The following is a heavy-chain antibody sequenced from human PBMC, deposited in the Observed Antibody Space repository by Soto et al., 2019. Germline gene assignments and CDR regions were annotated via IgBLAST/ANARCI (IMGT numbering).Heavy chain of an antibody. Sequence: SVKVSCKASGGTFSTSTFTWVRQAPGQGLEWMGRTIPILDVADYAQDFQGRVTITADKSTSTAYMELTSLTSKDTAVYYCARDSPIGSTYSGYDAIDSWGQGTLVTGSS. CDR3: ARDSPIGSTYSGYDAIDS. V-gene: IGHV1-69*04. D-gene: IGHD5-12*01. J-gene: IGHJ4*02. CDR2: TIPILDVA. CDR1: GGTFSTST.